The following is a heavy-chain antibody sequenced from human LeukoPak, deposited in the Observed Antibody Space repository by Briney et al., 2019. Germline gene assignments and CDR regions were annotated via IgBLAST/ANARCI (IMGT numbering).Heavy chain of an antibody. CDR2: IIPIFGTA. J-gene: IGHJ5*02. CDR3: ARDVGCSSTSCYSSGVNWFDP. D-gene: IGHD2-2*01. Sequence: SVTVSFKASGGTFSSYAISWVRPAPGQGLEWMGGIIPIFGTANYAQKFQGRVTITADESTSTAYMELSSLRSEDTAVYYCARDVGCSSTSCYSSGVNWFDPWGQGTLVTVSS. CDR1: GGTFSSYA. V-gene: IGHV1-69*13.